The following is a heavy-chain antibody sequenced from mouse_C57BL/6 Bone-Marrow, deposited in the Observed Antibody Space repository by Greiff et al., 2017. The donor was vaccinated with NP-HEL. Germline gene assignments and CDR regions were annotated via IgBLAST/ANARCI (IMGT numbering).Heavy chain of an antibody. CDR3: ARDSGYAVDF. CDR1: GYTFTSYW. Sequence: QVHVKQPGTELVKPGASVKLSCKASGYTFTSYWMHWLKQRPGQGLEWIGNINPNNGGTNDNEKFKTKATLTVDKSSSTAYMQLSSLTSVDSAVYYCARDSGYAVDFWGRGTALTVSA. V-gene: IGHV1-53*01. CDR2: INPNNGGT. J-gene: IGHJ2*01. D-gene: IGHD3-2*02.